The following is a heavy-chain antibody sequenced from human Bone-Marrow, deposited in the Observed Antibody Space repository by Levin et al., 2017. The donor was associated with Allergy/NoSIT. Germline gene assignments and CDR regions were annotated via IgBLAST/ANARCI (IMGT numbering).Heavy chain of an antibody. CDR2: TRNKANSYTT. Sequence: GGSLRLSCAASGFTFSDHYMDWVRQAPGKGLEWVGRTRNKANSYTTEYAASVKGRFTISRDDSKNSLYLQMNSLKTEDTAVYYCARLVEMATITSAFDIWGQGTMVTVSS. J-gene: IGHJ3*02. D-gene: IGHD5-24*01. V-gene: IGHV3-72*01. CDR1: GFTFSDHY. CDR3: ARLVEMATITSAFDI.